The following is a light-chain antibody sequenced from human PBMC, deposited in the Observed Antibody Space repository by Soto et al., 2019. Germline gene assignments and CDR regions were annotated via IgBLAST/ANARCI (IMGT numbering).Light chain of an antibody. CDR1: QAIGNY. Sequence: IQITHAPSSLSVSAGDRVTITCRASQAIGNYLNWYQQKPGKAPNLLIFGATTLQSGVPSRFSGSGYGTNFTLIISVLQPEDFAIYYCQQCHATPLTFGQGTRLEIK. CDR2: GAT. CDR3: QQCHATPLT. V-gene: IGKV1-39*01. J-gene: IGKJ5*01.